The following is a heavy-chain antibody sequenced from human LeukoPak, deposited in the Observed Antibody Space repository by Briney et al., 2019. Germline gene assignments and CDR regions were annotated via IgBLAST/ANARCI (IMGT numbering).Heavy chain of an antibody. CDR2: INPNSGGT. J-gene: IGHJ6*02. V-gene: IGHV1-2*02. CDR3: ARGVLELDGDYASLDYYYGMDV. D-gene: IGHD4-17*01. CDR1: GYTFTGYY. Sequence: GASVKVSCKASGYTFTGYYMHWVRQAPGRGLEWMGWINPNSGGTNYAQKFQGRVTMTRDTSISTAYMELSRLRSDDTAVYYCARGVLELDGDYASLDYYYGMDVWGQGTTVTVSS.